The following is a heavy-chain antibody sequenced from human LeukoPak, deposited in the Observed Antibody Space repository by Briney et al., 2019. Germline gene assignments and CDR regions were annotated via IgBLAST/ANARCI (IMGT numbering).Heavy chain of an antibody. CDR1: GGTFSSYA. J-gene: IGHJ4*02. CDR3: ARGDKTYYYDSSGYSTTNDY. V-gene: IGHV1-69*04. Sequence: VASVKVSCEASGGTFSSYAISWVRQAPGQGLEWMGRIIPILGIANYAQKFQGRVTITADKSTSTAYMELSSLRSEDTAVYYCARGDKTYYYDSSGYSTTNDYWGQGTLVTVSS. D-gene: IGHD3-22*01. CDR2: IIPILGIA.